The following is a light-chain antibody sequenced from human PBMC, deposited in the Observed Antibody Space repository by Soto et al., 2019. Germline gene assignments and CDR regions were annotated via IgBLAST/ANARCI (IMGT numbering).Light chain of an antibody. J-gene: IGKJ5*01. Sequence: EIVLTQSPGTLSLFPGERATLSCRASQSLSTSYLAWYRLKPGQAPRLLIYAASSRASGIPDRLSGSGSGKDFTLTISRLEPEDFAVYYCQQYGSSPTFGQGTRLEIK. CDR1: QSLSTSY. CDR3: QQYGSSPT. CDR2: AAS. V-gene: IGKV3-20*01.